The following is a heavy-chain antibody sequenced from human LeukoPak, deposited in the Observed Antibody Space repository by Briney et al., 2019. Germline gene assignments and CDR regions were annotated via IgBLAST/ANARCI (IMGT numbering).Heavy chain of an antibody. CDR3: ARVHYDSSGYYTNYNWFDP. D-gene: IGHD3-22*01. Sequence: ASVKVSCKASGYTFTSYDINWVRQATGQGLEWMGWMNPNSGNTGYAQKFQGRVTMTRNTSISTAYMELSSLRSEDTAVYYCARVHYDSSGYYTNYNWFDPWGQGTLVTVSS. CDR2: MNPNSGNT. J-gene: IGHJ5*02. CDR1: GYTFTSYD. V-gene: IGHV1-8*01.